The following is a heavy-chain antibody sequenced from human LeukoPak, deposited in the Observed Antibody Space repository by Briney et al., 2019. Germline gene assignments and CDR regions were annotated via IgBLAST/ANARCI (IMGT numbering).Heavy chain of an antibody. CDR3: ARETSSGYYLNWFDS. J-gene: IGHJ5*01. Sequence: GASVKVSCKASGYTFTGYYIHWVRQAPGQGLQGMGGINPNSDDTKSAQKFQGRVTMTKDTSITTAYMVLSRLSSDDTAIYYCARETSSGYYLNWFDSWGQGTLVTVS. CDR1: GYTFTGYY. CDR2: INPNSDDT. D-gene: IGHD3-22*01. V-gene: IGHV1-2*02.